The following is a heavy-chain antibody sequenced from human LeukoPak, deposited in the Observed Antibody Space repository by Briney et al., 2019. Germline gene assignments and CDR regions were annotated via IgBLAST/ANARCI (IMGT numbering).Heavy chain of an antibody. Sequence: LGASVKVSCKASGGTFSSYAISWVRQAPGQGLEWMGGIIPIFGTANYAQKFQGRVTITADESTSTAYMELSSLRAEDTAVYFCAKEYGYDYNYYYSMDVWGKGTTVTISS. CDR3: AKEYGYDYNYYYSMDV. CDR2: IIPIFGTA. CDR1: GGTFSSYA. V-gene: IGHV1-69*13. J-gene: IGHJ6*03. D-gene: IGHD1-1*01.